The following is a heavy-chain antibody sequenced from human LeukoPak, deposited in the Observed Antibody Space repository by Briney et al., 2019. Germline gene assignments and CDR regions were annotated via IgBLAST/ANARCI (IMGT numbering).Heavy chain of an antibody. D-gene: IGHD2-2*01. CDR3: ARENCSSTSCYRRLPAGPPIDP. Sequence: GSLRLSCAASGFTFSSYSMNWVRQAPGKGLEWVSYISSSSSTIYYADSVKGRFTISRDNAKNSLYLQMNSLRAEDTAVYYCARENCSSTSCYRRLPAGPPIDPWGQGTLVTVSS. J-gene: IGHJ5*02. CDR2: ISSSSSTI. V-gene: IGHV3-48*01. CDR1: GFTFSSYS.